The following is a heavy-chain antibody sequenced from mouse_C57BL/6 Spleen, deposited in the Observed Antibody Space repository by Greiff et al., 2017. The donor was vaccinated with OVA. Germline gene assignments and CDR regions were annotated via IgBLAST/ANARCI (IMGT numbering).Heavy chain of an antibody. Sequence: QVQLQQPGAELVKPGASVKMSCKASGYTFTSYWITWVKQRPGQGLEWIGDNYPGSGSTNYNEKFKSKATLTVDTSSSTAYMQLSSLTSEDSAVYYCARELGRGYYAMDYWGQGTSVTVSS. CDR3: ARELGRGYYAMDY. V-gene: IGHV1-55*01. CDR1: GYTFTSYW. CDR2: NYPGSGST. J-gene: IGHJ4*01. D-gene: IGHD4-1*01.